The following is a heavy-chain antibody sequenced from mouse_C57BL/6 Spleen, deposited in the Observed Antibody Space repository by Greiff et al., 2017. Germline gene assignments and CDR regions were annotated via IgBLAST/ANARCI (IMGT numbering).Heavy chain of an antibody. V-gene: IGHV1-55*01. D-gene: IGHD1-1*01. CDR1: GYTFTSYW. CDR3: ARWELITTVVAPYFAY. CDR2: IYPGSGST. J-gene: IGHJ2*01. Sequence: VQLQQPGAELVKPGASVKMSCKASGYTFTSYWITWVKQRPGQGLEWIGDIYPGSGSTNYNEQFKSKATLTVDTSAITAYMQLSSLTSEDSAVYYGARWELITTVVAPYFAYWGQGTTLTVSS.